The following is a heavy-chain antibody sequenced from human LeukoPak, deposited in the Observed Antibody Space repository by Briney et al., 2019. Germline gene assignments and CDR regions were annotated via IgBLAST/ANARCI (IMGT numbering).Heavy chain of an antibody. V-gene: IGHV4-34*01. CDR2: INESGST. D-gene: IGHD6-13*01. J-gene: IGHJ3*02. CDR3: ARVFGQQLGAFDI. Sequence: SETLSLTCAVYGGSISGHYWNWIRQPPGKGLEWIEEINESGSTNYNPSLKSRVTTSVDTSKNQFSLMLNSVTAADTAIYYCARVFGQQLGAFDIWGQGTMVTVSS. CDR1: GGSISGHY.